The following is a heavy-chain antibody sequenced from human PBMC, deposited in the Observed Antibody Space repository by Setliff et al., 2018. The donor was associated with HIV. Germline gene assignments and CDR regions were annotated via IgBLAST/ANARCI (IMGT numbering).Heavy chain of an antibody. J-gene: IGHJ6*03. CDR3: ARYGSGSYYTYYYYMDV. V-gene: IGHV4-39*07. CDR1: GGSISSSSYY. Sequence: SETLSLTCTVSGGSISSSSYYWGWIRQPPGKGLEWTGSIYYSGSTYYNPSLKSRVTISVDTSKNQFSLKLSSVTAADTAVYYCARYGSGSYYTYYYYMDVWGKGTTVTVSS. D-gene: IGHD3-10*01. CDR2: IYYSGST.